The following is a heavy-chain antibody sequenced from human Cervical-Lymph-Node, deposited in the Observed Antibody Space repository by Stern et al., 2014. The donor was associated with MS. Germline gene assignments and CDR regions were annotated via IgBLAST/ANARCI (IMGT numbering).Heavy chain of an antibody. CDR1: GGSISSYY. D-gene: IGHD3-3*01. J-gene: IGHJ4*02. Sequence: QVQLQESGPGLVKPSETLSLTCTVSGGSISSYYWSWIRQPPGKGLEWIGYIYYSGSTNYNPSLKSRVTISVDTSKNQFSLKLSSVTAADTAVYYCARVRDFGSFGPTVPAFDYWGQGTLVTVSS. CDR2: IYYSGST. V-gene: IGHV4-59*01. CDR3: ARVRDFGSFGPTVPAFDY.